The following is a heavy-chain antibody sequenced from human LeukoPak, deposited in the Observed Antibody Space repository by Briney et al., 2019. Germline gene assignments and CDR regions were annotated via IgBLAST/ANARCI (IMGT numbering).Heavy chain of an antibody. D-gene: IGHD3-22*01. J-gene: IGHJ2*01. Sequence: GGSLRLSCAASGFTFSDYYMSWIRQAPGKGLEWVSYISSSGSTIYYADSVKGRFTISRDNAENSLYLQMNSLRAEDTAVYYCARDYDSSHWYFDLWGRGTLVTVSS. CDR2: ISSSGSTI. CDR1: GFTFSDYY. CDR3: ARDYDSSHWYFDL. V-gene: IGHV3-11*04.